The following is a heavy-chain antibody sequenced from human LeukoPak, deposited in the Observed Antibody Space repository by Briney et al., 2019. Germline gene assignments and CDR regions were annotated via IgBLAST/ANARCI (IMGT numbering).Heavy chain of an antibody. D-gene: IGHD5-12*01. Sequence: GGSLRLSCAASGFTFSNAWMTWVRQAPGKGPEWVGRIKSKTDGGTTDYAAPVKGRFTISRDDSKNTLYLQMNSLKTEDTAVYYCATGREGNSDDYKYSQHWGLGTLVTVSS. J-gene: IGHJ1*01. CDR1: GFTFSNAW. V-gene: IGHV3-15*01. CDR2: IKSKTDGGTT. CDR3: ATGREGNSDDYKYSQH.